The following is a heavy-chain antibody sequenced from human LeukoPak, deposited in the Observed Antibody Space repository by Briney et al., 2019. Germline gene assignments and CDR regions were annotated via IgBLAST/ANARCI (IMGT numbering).Heavy chain of an antibody. V-gene: IGHV4-39*02. CDR2: IYYSGST. Sequence: SETLSLTCTVSGGSISSGRYYWGWIRQPPGEGLEWIANIYYSGSTYSNPSLKSRVTLSLDTSKNHLSLKLHSVTAADTAVYYCARLGSYSGYDFNYYYFMDVWGKGTTVTISS. D-gene: IGHD5-12*01. CDR3: ARLGSYSGYDFNYYYFMDV. J-gene: IGHJ6*04. CDR1: GGSISSGRYY.